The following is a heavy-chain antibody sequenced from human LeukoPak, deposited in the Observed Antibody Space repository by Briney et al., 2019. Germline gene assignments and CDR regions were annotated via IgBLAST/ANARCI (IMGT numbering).Heavy chain of an antibody. CDR2: ISVSSFSI. CDR3: ARDQSRASADY. V-gene: IGHV3-48*02. Sequence: PGGSLRLSCEASGFTFNAFSMNWVRQAPGKGLEWVSYISVSSFSIFYAHSVKGRFTISRDNAKNSLYLQMNRLRDEDTAVYYCARDQSRASADYWGQGTLVTVSS. CDR1: GFTFNAFS. J-gene: IGHJ4*02.